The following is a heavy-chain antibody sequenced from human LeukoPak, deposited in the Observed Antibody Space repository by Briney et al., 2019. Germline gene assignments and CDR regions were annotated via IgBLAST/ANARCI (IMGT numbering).Heavy chain of an antibody. CDR3: GRGGKVEQLVLAR. V-gene: IGHV3-30*02. J-gene: IGHJ4*02. Sequence: GGSLRLSCAASGFTFSSYRIHWVRQAPGKGLEWVAFIRYDGSNKYYTDSVKGRFTISRDNSKNTLYLQMNSLRAEDTAVYYCGRGGKVEQLVLARWGQGSLVTVSS. D-gene: IGHD6-13*01. CDR1: GFTFSSYR. CDR2: IRYDGSNK.